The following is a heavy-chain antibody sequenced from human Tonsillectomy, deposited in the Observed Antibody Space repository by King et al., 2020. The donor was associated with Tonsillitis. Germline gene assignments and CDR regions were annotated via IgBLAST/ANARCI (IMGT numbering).Heavy chain of an antibody. CDR1: GGSISSGGYS. D-gene: IGHD3-16*01. CDR2: IYHSGST. V-gene: IGHV4-30-2*01. Sequence: LQLQESGSGLVKPSQTLSLTCAVSGGSISSGGYSWSWIRQPPGKGLEWIGYIYHSGSTYYNPSLKSRVTISVDRSKNQFSLKLSSVTAADTAVYYCASMGSYDYVWGSYVYWGQGTLVTVSS. CDR3: ASMGSYDYVWGSYVY. J-gene: IGHJ4*02.